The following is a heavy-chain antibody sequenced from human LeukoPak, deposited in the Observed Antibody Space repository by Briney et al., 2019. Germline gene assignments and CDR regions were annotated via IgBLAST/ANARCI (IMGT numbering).Heavy chain of an antibody. CDR3: ARDPGDAFDI. J-gene: IGHJ3*02. Sequence: SETLSLTCTVSGGSISSGDYYWSWIRQPPGKGLEWIGYIYYSGSTYYNPSLKSRITISVHTSKNQFSLKLSSVTAADTAMYYCARDPGDAFDIWGQGTMVTVSS. V-gene: IGHV4-30-4*08. CDR2: IYYSGST. CDR1: GGSISSGDYY.